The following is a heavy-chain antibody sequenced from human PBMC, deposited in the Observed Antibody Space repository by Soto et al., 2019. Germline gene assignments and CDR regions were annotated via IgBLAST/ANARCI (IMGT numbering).Heavy chain of an antibody. J-gene: IGHJ6*02. V-gene: IGHV1-18*01. D-gene: IGHD5-18*01. Sequence: ASVKVSCKASGYTFTSYGISWVRQAPGQGLEWMGWISAYNGNTNYAQKLQGRVTMTTDTSTSTAYMELRSVRSEDTAVYYCARSIKEDTAMVYYYYGMDVWGQGTTVTVSS. CDR3: ARSIKEDTAMVYYYYGMDV. CDR1: GYTFTSYG. CDR2: ISAYNGNT.